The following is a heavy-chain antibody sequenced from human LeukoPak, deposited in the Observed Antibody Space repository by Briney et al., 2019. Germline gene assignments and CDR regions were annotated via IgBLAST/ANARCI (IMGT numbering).Heavy chain of an antibody. V-gene: IGHV1-3*01. CDR1: GYTFTSYA. Sequence: ASVKVSCKASGYTFTSYAMHWVRQAPGQRLEWMGWINAGNGNTKYSQKFQGRVTITRDTSASTAYMELSSLRSEDTAVYYCARLLSGGSGSYYLYYYYMDVWGKGTTVTVSS. CDR3: ARLLSGGSGSYYLYYYYMDV. CDR2: INAGNGNT. D-gene: IGHD3-10*01. J-gene: IGHJ6*03.